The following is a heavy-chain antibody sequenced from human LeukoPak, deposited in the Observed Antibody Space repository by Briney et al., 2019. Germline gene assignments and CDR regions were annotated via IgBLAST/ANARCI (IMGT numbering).Heavy chain of an antibody. Sequence: ASVKVSCKASGYTFTGYYIHWVRQAPGQGLEWMGWISAYNGNTNYAQKLQGRVTMTTDTSTSTAYMELRSLRSDDTAVYYCARDPPYYDFWSGTRYYYYGMDVWGQGTTVTVSS. CDR1: GYTFTGYY. CDR2: ISAYNGNT. D-gene: IGHD3-3*01. V-gene: IGHV1-18*04. J-gene: IGHJ6*02. CDR3: ARDPPYYDFWSGTRYYYYGMDV.